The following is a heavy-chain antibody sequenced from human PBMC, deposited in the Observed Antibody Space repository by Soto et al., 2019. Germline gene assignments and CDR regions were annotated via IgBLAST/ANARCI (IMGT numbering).Heavy chain of an antibody. Sequence: SETLSLTCTVSGGSISSYYWSWIRQPPGKGLEWIGYIYYSGSTNYNPSLKSRVTISVDTSKNQFSLKLSSVTAADTAASYSARVEINTDFEYVGQGTLVTVSS. J-gene: IGHJ4*02. CDR2: IYYSGST. CDR1: GGSISSYY. CDR3: ARVEINTDFEY. D-gene: IGHD5-18*01. V-gene: IGHV4-59*01.